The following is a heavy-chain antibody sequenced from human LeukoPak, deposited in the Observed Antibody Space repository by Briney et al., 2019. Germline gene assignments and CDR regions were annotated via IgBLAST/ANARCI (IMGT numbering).Heavy chain of an antibody. Sequence: SGGSLRLSCAASGFTFSSHWMHWVRQAPGKGLVRVSRINRDGSSTSYADSVKGRFTISRDNAKNTLYLQMNSLRVEDTAVYYCARAGSGNTYGQFDQWGQGTLVTVSS. V-gene: IGHV3-74*01. J-gene: IGHJ4*02. D-gene: IGHD5-18*01. CDR2: INRDGSST. CDR3: ARAGSGNTYGQFDQ. CDR1: GFTFSSHW.